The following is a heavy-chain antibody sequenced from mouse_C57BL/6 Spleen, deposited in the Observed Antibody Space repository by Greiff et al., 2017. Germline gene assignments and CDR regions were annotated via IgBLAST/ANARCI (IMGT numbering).Heavy chain of an antibody. CDR1: GYSITSGYY. CDR3: ERDWDGEFAD. D-gene: IGHD4-1*01. Sequence: EVQLVESGPGLVKPSQSLSLTCSVTGYSITSGYYWNWIRQFPGNKLEWMGYISYDGSNNYNPSLKNRISITRGPSKNQFFLKLNAVTTEDTATYYCERDWDGEFADWGQGTLVTVSA. CDR2: ISYDGSN. J-gene: IGHJ3*01. V-gene: IGHV3-6*01.